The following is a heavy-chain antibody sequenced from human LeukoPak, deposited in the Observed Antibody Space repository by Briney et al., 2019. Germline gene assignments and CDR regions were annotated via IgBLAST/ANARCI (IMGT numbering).Heavy chain of an antibody. J-gene: IGHJ4*02. CDR2: IKEDGNEK. Sequence: GGSLRLSCAASGFTFSTYWMTWVRQAPGKGLEWVANIKEDGNEKYYLDSVKGRFTISRDNARNALFLQMNSLRAEDTAVYFCARSEAGGSYWGQGTLVTVSS. D-gene: IGHD3-16*01. CDR3: ARSEAGGSY. CDR1: GFTFSTYW. V-gene: IGHV3-7*01.